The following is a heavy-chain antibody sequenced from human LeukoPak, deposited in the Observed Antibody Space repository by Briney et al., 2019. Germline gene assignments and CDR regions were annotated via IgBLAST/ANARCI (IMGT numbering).Heavy chain of an antibody. CDR2: IYYSGIT. J-gene: IGHJ6*02. D-gene: IGHD1/OR15-1a*01. V-gene: IGHV4-39*07. CDR3: ARERTDYGMDV. CDR1: GGSINSGSYY. Sequence: PSETLSLTCTVSGGSINSGSYYWGWIRQPPGKGLEWIGSIYYSGITYYSPSLKSRVTISVDTSKNQFSLKLSSVTAADTAVYYCARERTDYGMDVWGQGTTVTVSS.